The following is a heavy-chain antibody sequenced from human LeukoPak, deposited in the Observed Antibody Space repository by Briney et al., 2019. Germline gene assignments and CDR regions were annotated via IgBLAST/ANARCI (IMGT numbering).Heavy chain of an antibody. D-gene: IGHD2-2*02. CDR1: GFTFSSYS. Sequence: GGSLRLSCAASGFTFSSYSMNWVRQAPGKGLEWVSSISSSSSYIYYADSVKGRFTVSRDNAKNSLFLQMNSLRAEDTAIYYCASSKRYCSSTNCYMVGIDYWGQGTLVTVSS. J-gene: IGHJ4*02. CDR2: ISSSSSYI. V-gene: IGHV3-21*01. CDR3: ASSKRYCSSTNCYMVGIDY.